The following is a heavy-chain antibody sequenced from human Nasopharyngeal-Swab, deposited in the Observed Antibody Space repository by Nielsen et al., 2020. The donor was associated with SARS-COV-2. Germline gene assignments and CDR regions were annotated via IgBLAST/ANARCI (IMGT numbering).Heavy chain of an antibody. CDR1: GYTFTSYA. J-gene: IGHJ4*02. CDR3: ARTGYSSGWRHFDY. V-gene: IGHV7-4-1*02. Sequence: ASVEVSCKASGYTFTSYAMNWVRQAPGQGLEWMGWINTNTGNPTYAQGFTGRFVFSLDTSVSTAYLQISSLKAEDTAVHYCARTGYSSGWRHFDYWGQGTLVTVSS. D-gene: IGHD6-19*01. CDR2: INTNTGNP.